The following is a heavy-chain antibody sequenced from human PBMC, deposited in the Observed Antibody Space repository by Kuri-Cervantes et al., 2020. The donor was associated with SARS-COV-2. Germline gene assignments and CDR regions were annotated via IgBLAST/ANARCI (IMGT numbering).Heavy chain of an antibody. D-gene: IGHD6-13*01. Sequence: GGSLRLSCAASGFTFSDYYMSWIRQAPGKGLEWVSYISYSGTHTKYTDSVKGRFTISRDNANNSLYLHMNSLRVEDTAVYFCARDLRAAAGPGTFDYWGQGILVTVSS. CDR3: ARDLRAAAGPGTFDY. CDR1: GFTFSDYY. V-gene: IGHV3-11*06. CDR2: ISYSGTHT. J-gene: IGHJ4*02.